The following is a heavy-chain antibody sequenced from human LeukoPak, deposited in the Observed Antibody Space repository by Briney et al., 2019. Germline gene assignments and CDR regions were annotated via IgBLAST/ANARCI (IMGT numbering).Heavy chain of an antibody. CDR2: IYYSGST. CDR1: GGSISSGDYY. J-gene: IGHJ3*02. V-gene: IGHV4-30-4*08. D-gene: IGHD2-15*01. CDR3: ARDMMEAFDI. Sequence: SQTLSLTCTVSGGSISSGDYYWSWLRQPPGKGLEWIGYIYYSGSTYYNPSLKSRVTISVDTSKNQFSLKLSSVTAADTAVHYCARDMMEAFDIWGQETMVTVSS.